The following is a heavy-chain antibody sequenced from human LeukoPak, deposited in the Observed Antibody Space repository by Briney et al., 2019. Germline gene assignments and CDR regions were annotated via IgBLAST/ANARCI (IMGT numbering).Heavy chain of an antibody. V-gene: IGHV4-59*08. CDR3: ASLLVYCSGGSCYPRWIAP. J-gene: IGHJ5*02. Sequence: SETLSLTRTVSGGYLSSHYWNCIRQPPGKRLEWIGYISYSGSTNYNPSLKSRVTMSLDTSKNHFSLTLTSVTAAHTPVFYCASLLVYCSGGSCYPRWIAPWGQGTLVTVSS. D-gene: IGHD2-15*01. CDR2: ISYSGST. CDR1: GGYLSSHY.